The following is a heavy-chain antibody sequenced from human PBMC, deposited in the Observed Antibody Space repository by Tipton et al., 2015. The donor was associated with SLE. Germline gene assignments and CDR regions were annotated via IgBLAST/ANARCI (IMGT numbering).Heavy chain of an antibody. D-gene: IGHD2-8*01. CDR2: LYYSGNT. Sequence: TLSLTCTVSGGSISSSRYYWGWIRQPPGKGLEWIGSLYYSGNTYYNPSLKSRITISIDTSKNQFSLTLNSVTAADTAVYYCARPGHFHWSDIHCRCMRGRIDASGQRTLVTV. CDR1: GGSISSSRYY. CDR3: ARPGHFHWSDIHCRCMRGRIDA. V-gene: IGHV4-39*07. J-gene: IGHJ5*02.